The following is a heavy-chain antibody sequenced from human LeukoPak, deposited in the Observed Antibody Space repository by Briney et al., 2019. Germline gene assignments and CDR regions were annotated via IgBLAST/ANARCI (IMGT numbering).Heavy chain of an antibody. D-gene: IGHD3-10*02. CDR3: AKDTYGLARVTMVGGDY. J-gene: IGHJ4*02. CDR2: IQYDGSYK. CDR1: GFTFSSYG. Sequence: GGSLRLSCAASGFTFSSYGMHWVRQAPGKGLEWVTVIQYDGSYKDYADSVKGRFTISRDDSENTLYLQMNSLRAEDTAVYYCAKDTYGLARVTMVGGDYWGQGTLVTVSS. V-gene: IGHV3-30*02.